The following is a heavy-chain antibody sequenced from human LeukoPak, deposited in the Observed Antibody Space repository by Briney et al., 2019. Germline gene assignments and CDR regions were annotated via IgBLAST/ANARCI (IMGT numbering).Heavy chain of an antibody. CDR1: GGSFSGYY. J-gene: IGHJ5*02. V-gene: IGHV4-34*01. D-gene: IGHD2-2*01. CDR3: AKGQYQPRFDP. Sequence: SETLSLTCAVYGGSFSGYYWSWIRQSPGKGLEWIGEINHSGSTNYNPSLTSRVTISVDTSKNQFSLKLTSVTAADTAVYCAKGQYQPRFDPWGQCTLVTVSS. CDR2: INHSGST.